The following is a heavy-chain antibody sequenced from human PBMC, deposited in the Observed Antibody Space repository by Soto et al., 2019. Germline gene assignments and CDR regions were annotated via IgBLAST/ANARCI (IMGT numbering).Heavy chain of an antibody. Sequence: GGSLRLSCAASGFTFSSYGMHWVRQAPGKGLEWVAVISYDGSNKYYADSVKGRFTISRDNSKNTLYLQMNSLRAEDTAVYYCAKLGRYGYCSSTSCPAFDYWGQGTLVTVSS. D-gene: IGHD2-2*01. CDR1: GFTFSSYG. J-gene: IGHJ4*02. V-gene: IGHV3-30*18. CDR3: AKLGRYGYCSSTSCPAFDY. CDR2: ISYDGSNK.